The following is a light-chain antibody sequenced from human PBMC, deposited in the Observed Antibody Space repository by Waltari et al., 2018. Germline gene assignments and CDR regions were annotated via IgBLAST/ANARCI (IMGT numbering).Light chain of an antibody. V-gene: IGLV2-11*01. CDR1: NSDVGGYDT. CDR3: SSYTATNTLI. J-gene: IGLJ2*01. Sequence: QSALTQPRSVSGSRGQSVTISCTGTNSDVGGYDTVPWYQQYPGKAPKVIIYDVTKRSSGVPDRFSGSKSGNTASLTISGLQTEDEADYYCSSYTATNTLIFGGGTKVTAL. CDR2: DVT.